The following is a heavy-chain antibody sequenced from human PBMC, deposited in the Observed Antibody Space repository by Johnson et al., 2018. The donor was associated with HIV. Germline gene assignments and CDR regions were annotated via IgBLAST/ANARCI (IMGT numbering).Heavy chain of an antibody. V-gene: IGHV3-30*02. J-gene: IGHJ3*01. CDR1: GFTFSSYG. D-gene: IGHD3-9*01. CDR3: ARERFSDILTGYHAFDV. Sequence: QVQLVESGGGVVQPGGSLRLSCAASGFTFSSYGMHWVRQAPGKGLEWVAFIRYDGSNKYYADSVRGRITISRDNSKNRLYLQMNSLRPEDTAVYYCARERFSDILTGYHAFDVWGQGTMVTVSS. CDR2: IRYDGSNK.